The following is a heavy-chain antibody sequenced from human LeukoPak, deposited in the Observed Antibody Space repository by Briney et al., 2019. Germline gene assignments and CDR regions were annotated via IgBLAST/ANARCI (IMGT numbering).Heavy chain of an antibody. CDR3: ARGGGDVDTAIPPYFDY. CDR1: GFTFDDYG. J-gene: IGHJ4*02. CDR2: INWNGGST. Sequence: GGSLRLSCAASGFTFDDYGMSWVRQAPGKGLEWVSGINWNGGSTGYADSVKGRFTISRDNAKNSMYLQMNSLRAEDTALYYCARGGGDVDTAIPPYFDYWGQGTLVTVSS. V-gene: IGHV3-20*04. D-gene: IGHD5-18*01.